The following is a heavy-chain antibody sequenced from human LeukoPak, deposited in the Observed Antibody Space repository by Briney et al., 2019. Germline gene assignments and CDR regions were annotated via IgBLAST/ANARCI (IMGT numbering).Heavy chain of an antibody. CDR1: GGSISSYY. CDR3: AREVAVAGTRWFDP. CDR2: IYYGGST. Sequence: SETLSLTCTVSGGSISSYYWSWIRQPPGKGLEWIGYIYYGGSTNYNPSLKSRVTISVDTSKNQFSLKLSSVTAAATAVYYCAREVAVAGTRWFDPWGQGTLVTVSS. J-gene: IGHJ5*02. V-gene: IGHV4-59*01. D-gene: IGHD6-19*01.